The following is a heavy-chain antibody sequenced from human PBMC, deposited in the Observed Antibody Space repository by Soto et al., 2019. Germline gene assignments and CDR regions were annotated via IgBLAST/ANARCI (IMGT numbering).Heavy chain of an antibody. CDR1: GDSVSSNSAA. Sequence: QTLSLTCVISGDSVSSNSAAWNWIRQSPSRGLEWMGRTYYRSKWYNDYAVSVKSRITINPDTSENQFSLQLNSVTPEDTAVYYCARDHLAAAGTRGLGYYYGMDVWGQGTTVTVSS. J-gene: IGHJ6*02. CDR3: ARDHLAAAGTRGLGYYYGMDV. CDR2: TYYRSKWYN. D-gene: IGHD6-13*01. V-gene: IGHV6-1*01.